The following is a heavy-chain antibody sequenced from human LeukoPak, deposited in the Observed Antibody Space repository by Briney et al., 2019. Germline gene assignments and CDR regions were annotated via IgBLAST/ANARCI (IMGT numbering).Heavy chain of an antibody. D-gene: IGHD3-9*01. CDR3: ATLTGYSSESWFDP. Sequence: SETLSLTCTVSGYSISSGYHWGWIRQPPGKGLGWIGSIYHSGSTYYNPSLKSRVTISVDTSKNQFSLKLSSVTAADTAVYYCATLTGYSSESWFDPWGQGILVTVSS. CDR2: IYHSGST. J-gene: IGHJ5*02. V-gene: IGHV4-38-2*02. CDR1: GYSISSGYH.